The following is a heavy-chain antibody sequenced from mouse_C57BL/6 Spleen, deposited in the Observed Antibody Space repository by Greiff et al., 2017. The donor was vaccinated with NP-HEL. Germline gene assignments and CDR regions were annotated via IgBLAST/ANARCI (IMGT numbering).Heavy chain of an antibody. CDR3: ARKDY. CDR2: IWSGGST. CDR1: GFSLTSYG. V-gene: IGHV2-2*01. Sequence: QVQLQQSGPGLVQPSQSLSITCTVSGFSLTSYGVHWVRQSPGKGLEWRGVIWSGGSTDYNAAFISRLSISKDNSKSQVFFKMNSLQADATAIYYCARKDYWGQGTLVTVSA. J-gene: IGHJ3*01.